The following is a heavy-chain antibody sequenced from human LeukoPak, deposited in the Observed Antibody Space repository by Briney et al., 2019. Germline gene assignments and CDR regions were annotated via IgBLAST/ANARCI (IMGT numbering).Heavy chain of an antibody. J-gene: IGHJ4*02. CDR1: GYTFTGYY. Sequence: AASVKVSCKASGYTFTGYYMHWVRQAPGQGLEWMGWINPNSGGTNYAQKFQGRVTMTRDTSISTAYMELSRLRSDDTAVYYCARGVNYDSSGYYFYWSQGTLVTVSS. V-gene: IGHV1-2*02. CDR2: INPNSGGT. CDR3: ARGVNYDSSGYYFY. D-gene: IGHD3-22*01.